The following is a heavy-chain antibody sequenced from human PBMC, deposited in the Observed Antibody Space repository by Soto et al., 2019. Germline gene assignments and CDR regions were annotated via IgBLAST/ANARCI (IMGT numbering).Heavy chain of an antibody. J-gene: IGHJ6*02. CDR3: ARDRRMMQQLVPSRGMDV. Sequence: SQTLSLTCSISGDSVSSNSAAWNWIRPSPSTGLEWLGRTYYRCKWYNDYAVSVKSRITINPDTSKNQFSLQLNSVTPEDTAVYYCARDRRMMQQLVPSRGMDVWGQGTTVTVSS. D-gene: IGHD6-13*01. V-gene: IGHV6-1*01. CDR1: GDSVSSNSAA. CDR2: TYYRCKWYN.